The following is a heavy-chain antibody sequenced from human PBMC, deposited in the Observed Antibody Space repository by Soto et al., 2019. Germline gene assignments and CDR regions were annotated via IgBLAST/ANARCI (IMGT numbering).Heavy chain of an antibody. CDR2: INWNGDDI. Sequence: VQLVESGGVVVQPGGSLRLSCAASGFTFDDYTMHWVRQGPGKGLEWVSFINWNGDDINYADSVKGRFTISRDNSKNSLYLQMNSLRTEDTALYYCVKDSDWSFDSWGQGTLVTVSS. CDR1: GFTFDDYT. J-gene: IGHJ4*02. CDR3: VKDSDWSFDS. D-gene: IGHD6-19*01. V-gene: IGHV3-43*01.